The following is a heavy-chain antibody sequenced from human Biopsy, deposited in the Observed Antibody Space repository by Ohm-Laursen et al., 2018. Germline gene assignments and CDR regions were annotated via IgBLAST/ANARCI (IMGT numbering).Heavy chain of an antibody. CDR1: GGSFTGHY. V-gene: IGHV4-59*11. J-gene: IGHJ1*01. CDR3: ARGSNEYGGLYFPH. CDR2: ISHTGCT. D-gene: IGHD4-23*01. Sequence: TLSLTCPVSGGSFTGHYWTWIRQPPGKGLEWIGHISHTGCTSYKSSLKSRVTISLDTSRKHFSLRLTSLAAADTAVYYCARGSNEYGGLYFPHWGQGTLVTVSS.